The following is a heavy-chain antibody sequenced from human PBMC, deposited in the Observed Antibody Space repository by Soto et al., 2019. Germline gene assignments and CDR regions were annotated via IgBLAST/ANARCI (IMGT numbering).Heavy chain of an antibody. J-gene: IGHJ4*02. V-gene: IGHV4-39*02. Sequence: SETLSLTCTVSGGSISSSSYYWGWIRQPPGKGLEWIGSIYYSGSTYCNPSLKSRVTISVDTSKNQFSLKLSSVTAADTAVYYCARERGYCSGGSCPVDYWGQGTLVTVSS. CDR1: GGSISSSSYY. CDR2: IYYSGST. CDR3: ARERGYCSGGSCPVDY. D-gene: IGHD2-15*01.